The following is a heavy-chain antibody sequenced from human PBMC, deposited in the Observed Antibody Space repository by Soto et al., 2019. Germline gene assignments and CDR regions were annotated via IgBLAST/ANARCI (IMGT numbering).Heavy chain of an antibody. Sequence: ASVKVSCKASGYTFTSYYMHWVRQAPGQGLEWKGIINPSGGSTSYAQKFQGRVTMTRDTSTSTVYMELSSLRSEDTAVYYCARDLWYYYDSSGSGLDYWGQGTLVTVSS. D-gene: IGHD3-22*01. V-gene: IGHV1-46*01. CDR1: GYTFTSYY. J-gene: IGHJ4*02. CDR3: ARDLWYYYDSSGSGLDY. CDR2: INPSGGST.